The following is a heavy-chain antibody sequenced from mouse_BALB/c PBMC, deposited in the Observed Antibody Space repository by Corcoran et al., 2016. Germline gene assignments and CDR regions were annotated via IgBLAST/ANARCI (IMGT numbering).Heavy chain of an antibody. V-gene: IGHV8-12*01. CDR1: GFSLSTSGMG. CDR3: ARRGAGPYAMDY. Sequence: QVTLKESGPGILQPSQTLSLTCSFSGFSLSTSGMGVSWIRQPSGKGLEWLAHIYWDDDKRYNPSLKSRLTISKDTSSNQVFLKITRVDTADTATYYCARRGAGPYAMDYWGQGTSVTVSS. CDR2: IYWDDDK. J-gene: IGHJ4*01.